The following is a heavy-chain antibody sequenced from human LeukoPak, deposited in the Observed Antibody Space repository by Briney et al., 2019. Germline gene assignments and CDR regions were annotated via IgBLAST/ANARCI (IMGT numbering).Heavy chain of an antibody. J-gene: IGHJ6*04. CDR2: IYSDGGT. D-gene: IGHD5-12*01. CDR3: ARSRGGLRSMDV. V-gene: IGHV3-53*01. CDR1: GFTVSSNY. Sequence: RGSLRLSCAASGFTVSSNYMSWVRQAPGKGLEWVSVIYSDGGTYYADSVKGRFSISRDNSKNTVYLQMKSLRAEDTAVYYCARSRGGLRSMDVWGKGTTVTVSS.